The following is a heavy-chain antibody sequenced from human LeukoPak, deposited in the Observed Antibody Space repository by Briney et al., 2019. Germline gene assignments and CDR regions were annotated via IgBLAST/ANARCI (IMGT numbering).Heavy chain of an antibody. V-gene: IGHV1-24*01. D-gene: IGHD3-10*01. CDR2: FDPEDGET. Sequence: ASVKVSCKVSGYTLTELSMHWVRQAPGKGLEWMGGFDPEDGETIYAQKFQGRVTITADESTSTAYMELSSLRSEDTAVYYCASHYSDSYFDYWGQGTLVTVSS. CDR3: ASHYSDSYFDY. CDR1: GYTLTELS. J-gene: IGHJ4*02.